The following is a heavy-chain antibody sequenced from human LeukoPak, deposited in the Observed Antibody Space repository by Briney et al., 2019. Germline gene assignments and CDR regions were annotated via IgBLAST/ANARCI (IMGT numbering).Heavy chain of an antibody. D-gene: IGHD6-13*01. CDR3: AKDGGGYSSSWYGENFQH. Sequence: PGGSLRLSCAASGFTFSSYGMHWVRQAPGKGLEWVAFIRYDGSNKYYADSVKGRFTISRDNSKNTLYLQMNSPRAEDTAVYYCAKDGGGYSSSWYGENFQHWGQGTLVTVSS. CDR1: GFTFSSYG. V-gene: IGHV3-30*02. CDR2: IRYDGSNK. J-gene: IGHJ1*01.